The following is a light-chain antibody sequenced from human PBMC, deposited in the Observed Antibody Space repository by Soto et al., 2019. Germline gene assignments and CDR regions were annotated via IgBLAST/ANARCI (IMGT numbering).Light chain of an antibody. V-gene: IGLV2-11*01. CDR2: DVS. Sequence: QSVLTQPRSVSGSPGLTVTISCTGTSSDVGGYNYVSWYQQQPGKAPKLIIYDVSKRHSRVTDRFPGSKSGNTASLIIYGLQAEEEAEYYSGSNAGGYTVFGGGTKVTVL. CDR1: SSDVGGYNY. CDR3: GSNAGGYTV. J-gene: IGLJ2*01.